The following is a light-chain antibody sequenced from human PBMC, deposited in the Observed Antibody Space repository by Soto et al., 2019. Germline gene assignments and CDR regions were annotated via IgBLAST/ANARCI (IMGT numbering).Light chain of an antibody. CDR1: QGVSSD. CDR2: AAS. CDR3: QQHNNVPYT. Sequence: DLQMTQSPSSLSVSLGDRVTIICRASQGVSSDLAWFQQKPGKAPKSLIYAASSLHSGVPSRFSGSGFGTEFTLTISSLQPEDFATYYCQQHNNVPYTFGQGTKVEV. V-gene: IGKV1-16*01. J-gene: IGKJ2*01.